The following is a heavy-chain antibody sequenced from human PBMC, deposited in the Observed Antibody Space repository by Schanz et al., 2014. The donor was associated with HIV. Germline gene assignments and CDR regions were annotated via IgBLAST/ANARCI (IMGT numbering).Heavy chain of an antibody. D-gene: IGHD3-22*01. CDR3: AKPEYDSRGSSQSHFDY. J-gene: IGHJ4*02. Sequence: EVQLLESGGGLEQPGGSLRLSCAASGFNFNNYAMTWVRQAPGKRLEWVSAVRHDGGATYYADSVKGRFTISRDNSKNTLYLQMTTLRIDDTAVYYCAKPEYDSRGSSQSHFDYWGQGTLVTVSS. CDR2: VRHDGGAT. V-gene: IGHV3-23*01. CDR1: GFNFNNYA.